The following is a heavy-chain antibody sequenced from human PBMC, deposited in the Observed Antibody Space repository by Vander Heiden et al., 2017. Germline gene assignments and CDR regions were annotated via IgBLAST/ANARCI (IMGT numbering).Heavy chain of an antibody. CDR3: ASVAGGIVESLLN. D-gene: IGHD3-22*01. J-gene: IGHJ4*02. CDR2: IIPIFGTA. Sequence: QVQLVQSGAEVKKPGSSVKVHCQASGATFSSCAISWVRQAPGQGLEWMGGIIPIFGTANYAQKFQGRVTITADKSTSTAYMELSSLRSEDTAVYYCASVAGGIVESLLNWGQGTLVTVSS. V-gene: IGHV1-69*06. CDR1: GATFSSCA.